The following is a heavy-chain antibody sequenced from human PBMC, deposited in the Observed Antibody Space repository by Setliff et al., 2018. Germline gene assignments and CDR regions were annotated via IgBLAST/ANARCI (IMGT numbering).Heavy chain of an antibody. V-gene: IGHV1-69*06. CDR3: ARDSVTLGQLERRGGWHYYGMDV. CDR1: GGAFSGYA. CDR2: ITPIFETA. J-gene: IGHJ6*02. Sequence: SVKVSCKASGGAFSGYAFSWVRQAPGEGLEWMGGITPIFETAHYAEKFQDRVTITANKSTSTVHMEVSSLTSEDTAVYFCARDSVTLGQLERRGGWHYYGMDVWGQGSRVTVSS. D-gene: IGHD1-1*01.